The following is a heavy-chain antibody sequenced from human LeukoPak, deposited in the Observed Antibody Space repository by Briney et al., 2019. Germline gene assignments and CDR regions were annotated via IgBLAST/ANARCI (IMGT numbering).Heavy chain of an antibody. V-gene: IGHV1-46*01. CDR2: INHSGGST. CDR3: ARGLAYCGCDCYSDDNWFDP. Sequence: SENVSCKASGYTFTSYYMNWVRQPPGQGLEWMAIINHSGGSTRYAQKFQGRVTMTRDRSTTTAYMELNSLRSEDTAVYYCARGLAYCGCDCYSDDNWFDPWGQGTLVTVSS. CDR1: GYTFTSYY. J-gene: IGHJ5*02. D-gene: IGHD2-21*02.